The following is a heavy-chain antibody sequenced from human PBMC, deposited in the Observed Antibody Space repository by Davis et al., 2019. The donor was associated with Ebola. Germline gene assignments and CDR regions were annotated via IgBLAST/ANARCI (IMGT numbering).Heavy chain of an antibody. J-gene: IGHJ3*02. CDR2: IYYSGST. D-gene: IGHD5-18*01. Sequence: MPSETLSLTCTVSGGSISSYYWSWIRQPPGKGLEWIGYIYYSGSTNYNPSLKSRVTISVDTSKNQFSLKLSSVTAADTAVDYCARGNTAMVTVPAFDIWGQGTMVTVSS. CDR1: GGSISSYY. CDR3: ARGNTAMVTVPAFDI. V-gene: IGHV4-59*01.